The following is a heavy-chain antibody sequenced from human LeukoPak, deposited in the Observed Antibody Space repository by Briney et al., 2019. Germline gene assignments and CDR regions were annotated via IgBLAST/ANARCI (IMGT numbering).Heavy chain of an antibody. J-gene: IGHJ3*02. D-gene: IGHD2-21*02. CDR3: ARPLAYCGGDCYSDAFDI. V-gene: IGHV4-34*01. CDR1: GGSFSGYY. Sequence: NPSETLSLTCAVYGGSFSGYYWSWIRQPPGKGLEWIGEINHSGSTYYNPSLKSRVTISVDTSKNQFSLKLSSVTAADTAVYYCARPLAYCGGDCYSDAFDIWGQGTMVTVSS. CDR2: INHSGST.